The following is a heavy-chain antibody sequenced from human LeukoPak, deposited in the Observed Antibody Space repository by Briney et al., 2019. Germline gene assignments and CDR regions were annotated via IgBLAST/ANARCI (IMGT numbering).Heavy chain of an antibody. CDR3: AKETYIVVVPAARMDV. V-gene: IGHV3-23*01. Sequence: GGSLRLSCAASGFTFSSYAMSCVRQAPGKGLEWVSAISGSGGSTYYADSVKGRFTISRDNSKNTLYLQMNSLRAEDTAVYYCAKETYIVVVPAARMDVWGKGTTVTVSS. CDR1: GFTFSSYA. D-gene: IGHD2-2*01. CDR2: ISGSGGST. J-gene: IGHJ6*04.